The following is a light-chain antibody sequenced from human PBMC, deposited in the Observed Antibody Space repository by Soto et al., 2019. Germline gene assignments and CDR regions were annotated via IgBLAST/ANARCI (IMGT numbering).Light chain of an antibody. CDR2: GAS. Sequence: DIQMTQSPSSLSASIGDRVTITCRASQSIITYLNWYQQKPGNAHKLLIHGASSLESGVPSRFSGSGSGTDFTLTISSLQPEDFATYYCQQSYSSPPEYTFGQGTKLEIK. CDR1: QSIITY. CDR3: QQSYSSPPEYT. V-gene: IGKV1-39*01. J-gene: IGKJ2*01.